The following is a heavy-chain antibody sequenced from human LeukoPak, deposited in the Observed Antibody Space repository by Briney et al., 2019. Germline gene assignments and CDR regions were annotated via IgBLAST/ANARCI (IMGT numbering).Heavy chain of an antibody. D-gene: IGHD3-22*01. V-gene: IGHV3-53*01. CDR1: GFTVGSNY. J-gene: IGHJ4*02. CDR3: AGPGNYYDSSGYPFDY. CDR2: IYSGGGT. Sequence: PGGSLRLSCAASGFTVGSNYMSWVRQAPGKGLEWVSVIYSGGGTYYADSVKGRFTISRDNSKNTLYLQMNSLRAEDTAVYYCAGPGNYYDSSGYPFDYWGQGTLVTVSS.